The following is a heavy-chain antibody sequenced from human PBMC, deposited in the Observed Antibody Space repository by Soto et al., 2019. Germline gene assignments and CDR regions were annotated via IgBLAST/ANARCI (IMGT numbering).Heavy chain of an antibody. CDR1: GFTFSRYG. Sequence: GGSLRLSCAASGFTFSRYGMHWVRQAPGRGLEWVAVIWYDGSNIYYADSVKGRFTISRDNSKDTLDLQMHSLRAEDTAVYYCARDREQWLVGYYFDYWGQGALVTVSS. CDR3: ARDREQWLVGYYFDY. D-gene: IGHD6-19*01. J-gene: IGHJ4*02. CDR2: IWYDGSNI. V-gene: IGHV3-33*01.